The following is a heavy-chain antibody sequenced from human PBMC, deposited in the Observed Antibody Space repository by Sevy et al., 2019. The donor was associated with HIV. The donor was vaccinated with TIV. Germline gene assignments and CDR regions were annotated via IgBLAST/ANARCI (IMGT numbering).Heavy chain of an antibody. V-gene: IGHV3-66*01. CDR3: ARDRYYDASGYYYYYYGMDV. CDR2: IYSDGRT. J-gene: IGHJ6*02. D-gene: IGHD3-22*01. CDR1: GLRVSDNY. Sequence: GGSLRLSCAASGLRVSDNYMNWVRQAPGKGLELVSVIYSDGRTYYADSVKGRFTISRDNSKNTLYLHMNNLRPEDTAVYYCARDRYYDASGYYYYYYGMDVWGHGTTVTVSS.